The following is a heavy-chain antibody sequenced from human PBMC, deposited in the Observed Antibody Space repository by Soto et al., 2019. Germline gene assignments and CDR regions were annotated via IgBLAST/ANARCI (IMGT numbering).Heavy chain of an antibody. CDR1: GGSVSSGSYY. J-gene: IGHJ4*02. V-gene: IGHV4-61*01. D-gene: IGHD3-22*01. Sequence: QVQLQESGPGLVKPSETLSLTCTVSGGSVSSGSYYWSWIRQPPGKGLEWIGYIYYSGSTNYNPSLKSRVTISVDTSKNQFSLKLSSVTAADTAVYYCARAPYYYDSSGYHQADYWGQGTLVTVSS. CDR2: IYYSGST. CDR3: ARAPYYYDSSGYHQADY.